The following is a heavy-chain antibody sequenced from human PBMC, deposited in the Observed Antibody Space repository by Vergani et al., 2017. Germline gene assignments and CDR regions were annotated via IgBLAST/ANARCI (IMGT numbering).Heavy chain of an antibody. CDR3: VILPRGPWNFAI. CDR1: GFSLSRFW. J-gene: IGHJ2*01. CDR2: ISPDGSAK. D-gene: IGHD2/OR15-2a*01. V-gene: IGHV3-7*01. Sequence: EVQLVESGGGLVQPGGSLRLSCAASGFSLSRFWLSWVRRAPEKGWEWVAHISPDGSAKSYVDSVKGRFTISRDNTKNSLSLQMSGLRGEDTAVYYCVILPRGPWNFAIWCSGTLITVSS.